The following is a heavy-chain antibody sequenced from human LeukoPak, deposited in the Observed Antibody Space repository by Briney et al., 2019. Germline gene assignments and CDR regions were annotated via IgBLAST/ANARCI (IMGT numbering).Heavy chain of an antibody. Sequence: PSETLSLTCTVSGVSISSSSYYWGWIRQPPGKGLEWIGSIYYSGSTYYNPSLKSRVTISVDTSKNQFSLKLSSVTAADTAVYYCSRCSTSCSIWGQGTLVTVSS. J-gene: IGHJ4*02. CDR2: IYYSGST. D-gene: IGHD2-2*01. CDR3: SRCSTSCSI. CDR1: GVSISSSSYY. V-gene: IGHV4-39*07.